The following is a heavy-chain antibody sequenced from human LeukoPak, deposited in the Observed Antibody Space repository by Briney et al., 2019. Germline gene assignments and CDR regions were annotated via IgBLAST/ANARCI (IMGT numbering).Heavy chain of an antibody. CDR2: IVPLFGTA. CDR1: GGTFSRYG. D-gene: IGHD3-22*01. J-gene: IGHJ4*02. Sequence: APVTVSCTASGGTFSRYGISWVRQARGQGLEWMGGIVPLFGTANYAQKFQGRVTITADESMSTVYMAMSSLRSEDTAVYYCAREWDYESRGFFFSYWGQGTLVTVSS. V-gene: IGHV1-69*13. CDR3: AREWDYESRGFFFSY.